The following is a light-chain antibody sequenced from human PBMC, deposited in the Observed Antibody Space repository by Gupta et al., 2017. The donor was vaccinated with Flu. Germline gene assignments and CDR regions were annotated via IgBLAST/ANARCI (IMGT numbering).Light chain of an antibody. CDR2: DAS. V-gene: IGKV1-33*01. J-gene: IGKJ5*01. Sequence: DIEMTQSPSSLSASVGDRVTITCQASQDISNYLDWYQQKPGKSPKLLIYDASNVETGVPSRFSGSGSGTDFTLTISSLQPEDVANYYCLQAHNLPITFGQGTRLEIK. CDR1: QDISNY. CDR3: LQAHNLPIT.